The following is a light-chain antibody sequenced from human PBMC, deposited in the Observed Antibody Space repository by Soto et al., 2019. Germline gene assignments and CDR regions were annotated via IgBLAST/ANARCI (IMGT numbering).Light chain of an antibody. J-gene: IGKJ2*01. CDR1: QSVSSY. CDR3: QQRSNWPAMYT. Sequence: EIVFTQSPATLSFSPGERSTLSCRASQSVSSYLAWYQQKPGQAPMLLIYDASNRATGIPARFSGSGSRTDFTHAISSLESEYFAVYYCQQRSNWPAMYTFGQGTKLEIK. CDR2: DAS. V-gene: IGKV3-11*01.